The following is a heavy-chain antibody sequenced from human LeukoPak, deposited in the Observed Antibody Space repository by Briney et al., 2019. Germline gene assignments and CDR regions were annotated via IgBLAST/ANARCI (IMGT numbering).Heavy chain of an antibody. CDR3: ARDPLRANWFDP. CDR2: INPNSGGT. J-gene: IGHJ5*02. CDR1: GYTFTGYY. V-gene: IGHV1-2*02. Sequence: ASVKVSRKASGYTFTGYYMHWVRQAPGQGLEWMGWINPNSGGTNYAQKFQGRVTMTRDTSISTAYMELSRLRSDDTAVYYCARDPLRANWFDPWGQGTLVTVSS.